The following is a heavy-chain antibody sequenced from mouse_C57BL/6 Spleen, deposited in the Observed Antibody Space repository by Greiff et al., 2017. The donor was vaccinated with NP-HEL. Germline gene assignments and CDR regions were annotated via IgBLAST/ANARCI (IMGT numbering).Heavy chain of an antibody. Sequence: QVQLQQSGAELARPGASVKLSCKASGYTFTSYGISWVKQRTGQGLEWIGEIYPRSGNTYYNEKFKGKATLTADKSSSTAYMELRSLTSEDSAVYFCARHYYGSSYVYFDVWGTGTTVTVSS. V-gene: IGHV1-81*01. CDR1: GYTFTSYG. D-gene: IGHD1-1*01. J-gene: IGHJ1*03. CDR3: ARHYYGSSYVYFDV. CDR2: IYPRSGNT.